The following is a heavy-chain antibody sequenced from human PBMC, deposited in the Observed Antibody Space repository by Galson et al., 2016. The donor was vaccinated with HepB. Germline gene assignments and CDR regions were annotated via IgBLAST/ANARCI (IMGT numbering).Heavy chain of an antibody. CDR3: ASLDILTGYYVGVFDF. CDR2: ISPDNGNA. Sequence: SVKVSCKAFGYTFINYGITWVRQAPGHGLEWMGWISPDNGNAKYAEKFQGRVIMTTDTSTRTAYMELRSLRPDDTAVYYCASLDILTGYYVGVFDFWGQGTMVSVSS. D-gene: IGHD3-9*01. J-gene: IGHJ3*01. V-gene: IGHV1-18*01. CDR1: GYTFINYG.